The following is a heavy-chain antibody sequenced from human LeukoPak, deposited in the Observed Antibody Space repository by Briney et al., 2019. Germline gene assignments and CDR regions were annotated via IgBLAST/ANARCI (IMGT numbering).Heavy chain of an antibody. V-gene: IGHV3-74*01. D-gene: IGHD1-1*01. CDR2: INSDGSST. CDR1: GFTFSSYW. Sequence: GGSLRLSCAASGFTFSSYWMHWVRQAPGKGLVWVSRINSDGSSTSYADSVKGRFTVSRDNAKNTLYLQMNSLRAEDTAVYYCARGSDELEGGYWGQGTLVTVSS. J-gene: IGHJ4*02. CDR3: ARGSDELEGGY.